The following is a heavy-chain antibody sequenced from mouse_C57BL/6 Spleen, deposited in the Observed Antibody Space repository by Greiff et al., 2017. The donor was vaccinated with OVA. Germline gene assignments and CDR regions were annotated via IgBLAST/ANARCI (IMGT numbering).Heavy chain of an antibody. Sequence: VQLQQSGPVLVKPGASVKMSCKASGYTFTDYYMNWVKQSHGKSLEWIGVINPYNGGTIYNQKFKGKATLTVDKSSSTAYMELNSLTSEDSAVYYCERYDGYYAMDYWGQGTSVTVSS. CDR1: GYTFTDYY. CDR3: ERYDGYYAMDY. V-gene: IGHV1-19*01. CDR2: INPYNGGT. J-gene: IGHJ4*01. D-gene: IGHD2-3*01.